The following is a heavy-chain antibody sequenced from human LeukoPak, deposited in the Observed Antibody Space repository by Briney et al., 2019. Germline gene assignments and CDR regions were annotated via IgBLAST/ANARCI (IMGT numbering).Heavy chain of an antibody. CDR1: GFTFSSYS. J-gene: IGHJ5*02. CDR3: ARDFVGGAT. D-gene: IGHD3-16*01. CDR2: ISSGSSTM. V-gene: IGHV3-48*02. Sequence: GGTLRLSCAASGFTFSSYSMNWVRQAPGKGLEWLSYISSGSSTMYYADSVKGRFTISRDNAKNLMYLQMNSLRDEDTAVYYCARDFVGGATWGQGTLVTVSS.